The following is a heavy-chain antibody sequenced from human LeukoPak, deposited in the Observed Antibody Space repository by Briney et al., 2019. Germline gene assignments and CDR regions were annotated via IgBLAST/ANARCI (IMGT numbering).Heavy chain of an antibody. D-gene: IGHD4-17*01. CDR1: GFTFSSHS. CDR3: ARDRLHYGEYEKTFDY. Sequence: GGSLRLSCAASGFTFSSHSMNWVRQAPGKGLEWVSYITFSSSIIYYADSVKGRFTISRDNAKNSLYLQMNSLRAEDTAVYYCARDRLHYGEYEKTFDYWGQGTLVSVSS. CDR2: ITFSSSII. J-gene: IGHJ4*02. V-gene: IGHV3-48*01.